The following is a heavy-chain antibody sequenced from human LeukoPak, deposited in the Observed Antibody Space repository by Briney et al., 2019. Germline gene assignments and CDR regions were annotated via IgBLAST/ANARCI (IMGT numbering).Heavy chain of an antibody. V-gene: IGHV4-4*07. CDR1: GGSISSYY. J-gene: IGHJ5*02. CDR3: ARARADLGAQGWFDP. CDR2: IYTSGST. D-gene: IGHD3-16*01. Sequence: PSETLSLTCTVSGGSISSYYWSWIRQPAGKGLEWRGRIYTSGSTNYNPSLRSRVTMSVDTSKNQFSLKLSSVTAADTAVYSCARARADLGAQGWFDPWGQGTLVTVSS.